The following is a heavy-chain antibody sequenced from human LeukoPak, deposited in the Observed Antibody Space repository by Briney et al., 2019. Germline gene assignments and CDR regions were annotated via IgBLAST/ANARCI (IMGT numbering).Heavy chain of an antibody. CDR3: ARDGLRAYSSGWYGFDY. J-gene: IGHJ4*02. Sequence: PGRSLRLSCAASGFTFSSYAMHWVRQAPGKGLEWVAVISYDGSNKYYADSVKGRFTISRDNSKNTLYLQMNSPRAEDTAVYYCARDGLRAYSSGWYGFDYWGQGTLVTVSS. CDR1: GFTFSSYA. D-gene: IGHD6-19*01. CDR2: ISYDGSNK. V-gene: IGHV3-30*04.